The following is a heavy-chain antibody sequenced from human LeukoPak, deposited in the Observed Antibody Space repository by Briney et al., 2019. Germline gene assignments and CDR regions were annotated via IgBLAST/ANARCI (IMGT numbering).Heavy chain of an antibody. CDR1: GGSISSSSYY. D-gene: IGHD3-22*01. J-gene: IGHJ5*02. CDR3: ARHLKITMTSNWFDP. V-gene: IGHV4-39*01. CDR2: IYYSGST. Sequence: SETLSLTCTVSGGSISSSSYYWGWIRQPPGKGLEWIRGIYYSGSTYYNPSLKSRVTISVDTSKNQFSLKLSSVTAADTAVYYCARHLKITMTSNWFDPWGQGTLVTVSS.